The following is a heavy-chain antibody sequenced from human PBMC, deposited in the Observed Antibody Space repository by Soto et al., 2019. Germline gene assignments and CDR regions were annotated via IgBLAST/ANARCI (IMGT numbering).Heavy chain of an antibody. J-gene: IGHJ4*02. D-gene: IGHD2-2*01. Sequence: EVQLLESGGGLVQPGGSLRLSCAASGFTFNNYAMTWVRQAPGQGLEWVSAISGSGDSTYYVDSVKGRFTISRDNSKSTLFLQMYSLRAEDTAIYYCAKDHCTSASCYAGPDYWGQGTLVTVSS. CDR2: ISGSGDST. CDR3: AKDHCTSASCYAGPDY. CDR1: GFTFNNYA. V-gene: IGHV3-23*01.